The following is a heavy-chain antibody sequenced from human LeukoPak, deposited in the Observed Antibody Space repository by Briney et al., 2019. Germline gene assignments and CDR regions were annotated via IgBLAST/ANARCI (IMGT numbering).Heavy chain of an antibody. J-gene: IGHJ3*02. V-gene: IGHV3-53*01. Sequence: GGSLRLSCAVSGFIFSDYWMSWVRQAPGKGLEWVSHIYSDTRTYYADSVKGRFTISRDISKNTLYLQMNSLRAGDTAVYYCAREGDAFDIWGQGTMVTVSS. CDR2: IYSDTRT. CDR1: GFIFSDYW. CDR3: AREGDAFDI.